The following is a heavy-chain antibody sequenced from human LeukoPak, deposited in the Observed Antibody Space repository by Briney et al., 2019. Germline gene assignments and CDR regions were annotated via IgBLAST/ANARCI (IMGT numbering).Heavy chain of an antibody. CDR2: IYNSGST. Sequence: PSETLSLTCTVSGYSISSGYFWGWIRQPPGKGLEWIGTIYNSGSTYYNASLESRVTISVDTSKNQFSLKLSSVTAADTAVYYCARDSRVGDYMDVWGKGTTVTISS. D-gene: IGHD3-16*01. V-gene: IGHV4-38-2*02. J-gene: IGHJ6*03. CDR3: ARDSRVGDYMDV. CDR1: GYSISSGYF.